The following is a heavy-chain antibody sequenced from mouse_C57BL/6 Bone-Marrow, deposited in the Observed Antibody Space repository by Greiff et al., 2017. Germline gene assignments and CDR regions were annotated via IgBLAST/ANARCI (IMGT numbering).Heavy chain of an antibody. J-gene: IGHJ3*01. V-gene: IGHV1-15*01. CDR1: GYTFTDYE. D-gene: IGHD2-4*01. Sequence: VQLQQSGAELVRPGASVTLSCKASGYTFTDYEMHWVKQTPVHGLEWIGAIDPETGGTAYNQKFKGKAILTADKSSSTAYMELRSLTSEDSAVYYCTRKGGYDYDGAWFAYWGQGTLVTVSA. CDR2: IDPETGGT. CDR3: TRKGGYDYDGAWFAY.